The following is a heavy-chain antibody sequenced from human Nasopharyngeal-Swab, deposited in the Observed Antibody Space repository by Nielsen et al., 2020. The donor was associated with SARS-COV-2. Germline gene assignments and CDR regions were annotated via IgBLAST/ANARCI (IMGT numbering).Heavy chain of an antibody. Sequence: GESLKISCAASGFTFSSYWMHWVRQGPGKGLVWVSHISPDGRSTTYADSVTGRFTVSRDNAKNTLYLQMSSLRVEDTGVYYCARDNALGGGWFYFNSWGQGALVTLSS. CDR1: GFTFSSYW. J-gene: IGHJ4*02. CDR2: ISPDGRST. D-gene: IGHD6-19*01. CDR3: ARDNALGGGWFYFNS. V-gene: IGHV3-74*01.